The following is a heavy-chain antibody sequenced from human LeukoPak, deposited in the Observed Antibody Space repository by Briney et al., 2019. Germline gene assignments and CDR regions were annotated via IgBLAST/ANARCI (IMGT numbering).Heavy chain of an antibody. D-gene: IGHD3-16*01. CDR1: GFTFSDYS. CDR2: ISSSTSYI. J-gene: IGHJ4*02. V-gene: IGHV3-21*01. Sequence: GGSLRLSCAASGFTFSDYSMNWVRQAPGKGLEWVSSISSSTSYIYYAVSVKGRFTISRDNAKNSLYLQMNSLRAEDTAVYYCARDLQGGYYFDYWGQGTLVTVSS. CDR3: ARDLQGGYYFDY.